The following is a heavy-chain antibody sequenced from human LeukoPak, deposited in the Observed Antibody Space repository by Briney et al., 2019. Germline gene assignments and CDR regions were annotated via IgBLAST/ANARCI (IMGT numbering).Heavy chain of an antibody. CDR1: GYTFTSYY. CDR2: MNPNSGNT. J-gene: IGHJ3*02. V-gene: IGHV1-8*03. CDR3: ASLGLLRPGAFDI. Sequence: GASVKVSCKASGYTFTSYYMHWVRQATGQGLEWMGWMNPNSGNTGYAQKFQGRVTITRNTSISTAYMELSSLRSEDTAVYYCASLGLLRPGAFDIWGQGTMVTVSS. D-gene: IGHD3-16*01.